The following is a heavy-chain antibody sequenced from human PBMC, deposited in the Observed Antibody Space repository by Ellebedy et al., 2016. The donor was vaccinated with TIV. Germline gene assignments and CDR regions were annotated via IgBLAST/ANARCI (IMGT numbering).Heavy chain of an antibody. D-gene: IGHD6-19*01. J-gene: IGHJ4*02. CDR2: ISSNSGNK. CDR3: ARATQWLTFDY. CDR1: GFTFSSYN. V-gene: IGHV3-21*04. Sequence: GESLKISCTASGFTFSSYNMNWVRQAPGKGLEWVSSISSNSGNKYCADSVEGRFTISRDNARNSLYLQMNSLRAEDTAVYYCARATQWLTFDYWGQGILVTVSS.